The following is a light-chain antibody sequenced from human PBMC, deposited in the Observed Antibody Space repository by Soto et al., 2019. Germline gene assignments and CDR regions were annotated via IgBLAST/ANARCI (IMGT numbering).Light chain of an antibody. V-gene: IGKV1-27*01. J-gene: IGKJ1*01. CDR3: QKYNSAPRT. Sequence: DIQMTQSPSSLSASVGDRVTSTCRASQGISNYVAWYQQKPGKVPKLLIYAASTLQSGVPSRFSGSGSGTDFTLTISSLQPEDVATYYCQKYNSAPRTFGQGTKVEIK. CDR1: QGISNY. CDR2: AAS.